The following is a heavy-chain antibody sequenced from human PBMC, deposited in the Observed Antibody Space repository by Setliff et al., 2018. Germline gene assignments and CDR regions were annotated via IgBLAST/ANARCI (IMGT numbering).Heavy chain of an antibody. CDR1: GGSIRNYY. V-gene: IGHV4-59*08. CDR2: IYYSGRT. D-gene: IGHD1-26*01. CDR3: ARLGRSPTSARWYYMDV. J-gene: IGHJ6*03. Sequence: SETLSLTCTVSGGSIRNYYWSWIRQPPGKGLEWIGYIYYSGRTNYNPSLRSRVTISVDTSKNQFSLKVSSVTAADTAAYYCARLGRSPTSARWYYMDVWGTGTTVTVSS.